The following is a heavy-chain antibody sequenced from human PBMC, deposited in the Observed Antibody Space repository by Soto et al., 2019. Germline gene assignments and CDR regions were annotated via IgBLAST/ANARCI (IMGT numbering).Heavy chain of an antibody. D-gene: IGHD7-27*01. CDR1: GGSISNHY. Sequence: QVQLPESGPGLVKPSETLSLTCTVSGGSISNHYWSWIRQPPGKGLEGIGYIYYNGNTNYNPPLKSRVTMSVDTSKNQISLKLSSVTAADTAVYYCTRANWYSEYWGQGTLGTVSS. J-gene: IGHJ4*02. CDR2: IYYNGNT. V-gene: IGHV4-59*11. CDR3: TRANWYSEY.